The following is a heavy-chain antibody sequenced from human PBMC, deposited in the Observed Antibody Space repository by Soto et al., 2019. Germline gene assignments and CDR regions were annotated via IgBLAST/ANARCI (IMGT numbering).Heavy chain of an antibody. Sequence: AYLQESGPGLVKPAETLSLTCTVSGDSIRDCGYYWAWIRQRPGKGLEWMGYIYFTGKTNYNPSLEHRLTISLGMSRRQLYLRLTSVSAADTAVYFCAKDPSPQPIPGVTPGWFGPWGQGITVTVSS. CDR3: AKDPSPQPIPGVTPGWFGP. CDR2: IYFTGKT. CDR1: GDSIRDCGYY. D-gene: IGHD4-4*01. J-gene: IGHJ5*02. V-gene: IGHV4-31*03.